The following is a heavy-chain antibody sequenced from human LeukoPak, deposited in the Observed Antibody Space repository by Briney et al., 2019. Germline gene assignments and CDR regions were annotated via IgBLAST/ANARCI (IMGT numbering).Heavy chain of an antibody. CDR3: ARDPPHIVVVPVNYYYYYMDV. Sequence: ASVKVSCKASGYTFTSYGIGWVRQAPGQGLEWMGWISAYNGNTNYAQKLQGRVTMTTDTSTSTAYMELRSLRSDDTDVYYCARDPPHIVVVPVNYYYYYMDVWGKGTTVTVSS. D-gene: IGHD2-2*01. V-gene: IGHV1-18*01. J-gene: IGHJ6*03. CDR1: GYTFTSYG. CDR2: ISAYNGNT.